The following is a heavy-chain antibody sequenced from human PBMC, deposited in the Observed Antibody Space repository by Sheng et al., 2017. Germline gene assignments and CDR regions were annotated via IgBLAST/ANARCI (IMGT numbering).Heavy chain of an antibody. CDR2: ISGSGDRT. D-gene: IGHD3-16*01. CDR3: AKGGVMSGWFDP. CDR1: GFTFSSYA. J-gene: IGHJ5*02. Sequence: EVQLLESGGCLVQPRGSLRLSCAASGFTFSSYAMTWVRQAPGKGLEWVSTISGSGDRTYYADSVKGRFTISRDNSKNTLYLQMNSLGAEDTAVYYCAKGGVMSGWFDPWGQGTLVTVSS. V-gene: IGHV3-23*01.